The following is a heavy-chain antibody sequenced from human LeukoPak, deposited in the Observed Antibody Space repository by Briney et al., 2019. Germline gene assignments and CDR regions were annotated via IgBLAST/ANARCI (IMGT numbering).Heavy chain of an antibody. D-gene: IGHD3-10*01. Sequence: SETLSLTCTVSGYSISSGYYWGWIRQPPGKGLEWIGSIYHSGSTYYNPSLKSRVTISVDTSKNQFSLKLSSVTAADTAVYYCARLSRGGDYWGQGTLVTVSS. CDR3: ARLSRGGDY. CDR1: GYSISSGYY. V-gene: IGHV4-38-2*02. J-gene: IGHJ4*02. CDR2: IYHSGST.